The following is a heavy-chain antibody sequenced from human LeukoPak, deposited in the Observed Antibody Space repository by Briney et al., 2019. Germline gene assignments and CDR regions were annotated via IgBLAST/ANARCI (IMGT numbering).Heavy chain of an antibody. CDR1: GGSISSDY. J-gene: IGHJ6*03. V-gene: IGHV4-59*01. Sequence: SETLSLTCTVSGGSISSDYWSWIRQPPGKGLEWIGYIYYGGIANYTPSLKSRVTISLDTSKNQFSLKLSSVTAADTAVYYCARVYSSSWFPHYYYMDVWGKGTTVTVSS. D-gene: IGHD6-13*01. CDR2: IYYGGIA. CDR3: ARVYSSSWFPHYYYMDV.